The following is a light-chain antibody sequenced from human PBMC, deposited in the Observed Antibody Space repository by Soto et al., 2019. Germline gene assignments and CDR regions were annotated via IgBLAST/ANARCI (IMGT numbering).Light chain of an antibody. Sequence: DVVMSQTPLSLSVAPGQPSSISCKSSQSLLHITGETFRFWYLQKPGQSPQLLIYEVSTRVSGVPDRFSGSGSGTDFTLEISRVETDDVGIYYCVQSTQLPPTFGQGTRLEIK. CDR1: QSLLHITGETF. CDR2: EVS. J-gene: IGKJ5*01. CDR3: VQSTQLPPT. V-gene: IGKV2D-29*02.